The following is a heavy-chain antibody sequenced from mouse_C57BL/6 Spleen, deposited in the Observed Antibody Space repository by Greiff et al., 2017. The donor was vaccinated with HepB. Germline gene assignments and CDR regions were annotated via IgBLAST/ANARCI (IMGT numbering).Heavy chain of an antibody. CDR3: ARSGVFITTVGATLNGDYFDV. Sequence: VQLQQSGAELVRPGSSVKLSCKASGYTFTSYWMDWVKQRPGQGLEWIGNIYPSDSETHYNQKCKDKATLTVDKSSSTAYMQLSSLTSEDSAVYYCARSGVFITTVGATLNGDYFDVWGTGTTVTVSS. D-gene: IGHD1-1*01. V-gene: IGHV1-61*01. J-gene: IGHJ1*03. CDR1: GYTFTSYW. CDR2: IYPSDSET.